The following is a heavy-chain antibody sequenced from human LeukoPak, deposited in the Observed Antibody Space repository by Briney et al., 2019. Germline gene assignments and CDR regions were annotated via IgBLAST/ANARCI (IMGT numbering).Heavy chain of an antibody. V-gene: IGHV1-8*01. CDR3: ARWYCSSTSCQVDY. CDR1: GYTFTSYD. D-gene: IGHD2-2*01. J-gene: IGHJ4*02. Sequence: ASVKVSCKASGYTFTSYDINWVRQATGQGLEWMGWMNPNSGNTGYAQKFQGRVTMTRNTSISTAYMELSSLRSEDTAVYYCARWYCSSTSCQVDYWGQGTLVTVSS. CDR2: MNPNSGNT.